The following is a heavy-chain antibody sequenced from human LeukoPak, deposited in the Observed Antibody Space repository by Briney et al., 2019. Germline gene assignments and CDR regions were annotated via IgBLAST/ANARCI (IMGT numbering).Heavy chain of an antibody. D-gene: IGHD5-12*01. CDR2: ISGNGGGT. J-gene: IGHJ4*02. CDR3: AKGVGGYDSISGYFGY. Sequence: PGGSLRLSCAASGFTFSSYAMSWVRQAPGKGLEWVSGISGNGGGTYYADSVKGRFTMSRDKSKSTLYLQMNSLRAEDTAVYYCAKGVGGYDSISGYFGYWGQGTLVTVSS. V-gene: IGHV3-23*01. CDR1: GFTFSSYA.